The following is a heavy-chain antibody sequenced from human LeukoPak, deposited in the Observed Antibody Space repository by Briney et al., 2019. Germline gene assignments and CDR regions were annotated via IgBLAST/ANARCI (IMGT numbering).Heavy chain of an antibody. CDR2: INPDIGVT. Sequence: ASVKVFCKASGYTFTGYYMHWVRQAPGQGLEWMGWINPDIGVTKYAQKFQDRVTMTRDTSIGTAYMELSRLRSDDTAVYYCARQDYGDFLPPAGYWGQGTLVTVSS. V-gene: IGHV1-2*02. CDR3: ARQDYGDFLPPAGY. J-gene: IGHJ4*02. CDR1: GYTFTGYY. D-gene: IGHD4-17*01.